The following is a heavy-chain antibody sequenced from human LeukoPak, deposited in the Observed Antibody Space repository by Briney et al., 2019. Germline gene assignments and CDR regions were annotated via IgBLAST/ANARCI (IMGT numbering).Heavy chain of an antibody. CDR3: ATGYLGSSSWYTLDY. Sequence: SETLSLTCTVSGGSVSNGSYYWGWIRQPPGKGLEWIGSIYHSGSTYYNPSLKSRVTISVDTSKNQFSLKLSSVTAADTAVYYCATGYLGSSSWYTLDYWGQGTLVTVSS. J-gene: IGHJ4*02. CDR1: GGSVSNGSYY. CDR2: IYHSGST. D-gene: IGHD6-13*01. V-gene: IGHV4-39*07.